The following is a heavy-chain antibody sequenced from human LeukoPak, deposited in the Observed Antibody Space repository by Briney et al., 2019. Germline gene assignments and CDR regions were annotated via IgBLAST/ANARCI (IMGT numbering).Heavy chain of an antibody. CDR2: ISGSGGST. Sequence: SGGSLRLSCAASGFTFSSYAMSWVRQAPGKGLEWVSAISGSGGSTYYADSVKGRFTISRDNSKNTLYLQMNSLRAEDTAVYYCAKATYYDILTGYYADYWGQGTLVTVSS. CDR1: GFTFSSYA. CDR3: AKATYYDILTGYYADY. D-gene: IGHD3-9*01. V-gene: IGHV3-23*01. J-gene: IGHJ4*02.